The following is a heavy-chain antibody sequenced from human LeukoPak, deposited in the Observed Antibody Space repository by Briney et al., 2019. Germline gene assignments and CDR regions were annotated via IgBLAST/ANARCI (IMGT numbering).Heavy chain of an antibody. CDR1: GFTFSSYS. Sequence: GGSLRLSCAASGFTFSSYSMNWVRQAPGKGLEWISYIGRTSAAIYYADSVKGRFIISRDDAKKSLYLQMNSLRAEDTAVYFCTRGAQQWGGFDYWGQGALVTVSS. J-gene: IGHJ4*02. V-gene: IGHV3-48*01. CDR3: TRGAQQWGGFDY. D-gene: IGHD6-19*01. CDR2: IGRTSAAI.